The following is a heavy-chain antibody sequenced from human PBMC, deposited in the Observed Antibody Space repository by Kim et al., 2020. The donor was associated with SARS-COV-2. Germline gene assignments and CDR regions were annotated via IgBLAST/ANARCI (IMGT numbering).Heavy chain of an antibody. V-gene: IGHV7-4-1*02. CDR2: INTNTGNP. CDR1: GYTFTSYA. J-gene: IGHJ5*02. Sequence: ASVKVSCKASGYTFTSYAMNWVRQAPGQGLEWMGWINTNTGNPTYAQGFTGRFVFSLDTSVSTAYLQISILKAEDTAVYYCAREDDYYDSSGYYSALEGWFDPWGQGTLVTVSS. CDR3: AREDDYYDSSGYYSALEGWFDP. D-gene: IGHD3-22*01.